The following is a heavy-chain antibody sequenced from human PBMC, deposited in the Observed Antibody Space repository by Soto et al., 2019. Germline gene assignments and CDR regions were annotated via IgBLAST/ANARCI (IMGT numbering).Heavy chain of an antibody. CDR3: ASVTVAYSDFWSGYYSVYAFDI. CDR2: IYYSGST. J-gene: IGHJ3*02. V-gene: IGHV4-39*01. D-gene: IGHD3-3*01. CDR1: GGSISSSSYY. Sequence: KASETLSLTCTVSGGSISSSSYYWGWIRQPPGKGLEWIGSIYYSGSTYYNPSLKSRVTISVDTSKNQFSLKLSSVTAADTAVYYCASVTVAYSDFWSGYYSVYAFDIWGQGTMVTVS.